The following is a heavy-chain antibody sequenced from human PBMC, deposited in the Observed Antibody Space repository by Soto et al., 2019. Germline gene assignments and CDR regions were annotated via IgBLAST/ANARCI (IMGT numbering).Heavy chain of an antibody. CDR3: AKWGGGSLGAITWFDP. CDR2: ISGSGGST. CDR1: GFTFSSYA. Sequence: GGSLRLSCAASGFTFSSYAMSWVRQAPGKGLEWVSAISGSGGSTYYADSVKGRFTISRDNSKNTLYLQMNSLRAEDTAVYYCAKWGGGSLGAITWFDPWGQGTLVTVSS. V-gene: IGHV3-23*01. J-gene: IGHJ5*02. D-gene: IGHD2-15*01.